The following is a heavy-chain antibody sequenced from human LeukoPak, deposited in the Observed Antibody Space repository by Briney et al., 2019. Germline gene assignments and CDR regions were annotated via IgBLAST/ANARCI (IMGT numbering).Heavy chain of an antibody. CDR3: ARADSGPSFPPDC. J-gene: IGHJ4*02. D-gene: IGHD5-12*01. CDR2: ISSNGDST. CDR1: GFTFSSCA. V-gene: IGHV3-64*01. Sequence: GGSLRLSCAASGFTFSSCAMHWVRQAPGKGLEYVSAISSNGDSTYYANSVKGRFTISRDNSKNTLYLQMGSLRAEDMAVYYCARADSGPSFPPDCWGRGTLVTVSS.